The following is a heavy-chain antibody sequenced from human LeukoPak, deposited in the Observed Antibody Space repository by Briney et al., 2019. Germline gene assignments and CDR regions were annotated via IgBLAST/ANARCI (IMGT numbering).Heavy chain of an antibody. Sequence: GASVKVSCKASGYTFTSYDINWVRQATGQGLEWMGWMNPNSGNTGYAQKFQGRVTMTRNTSISTAYMELSSLRSEDTAVYYCARDYYDSSGYYQDAFDIWGQGTMVTVSS. CDR1: GYTFTSYD. CDR2: MNPNSGNT. V-gene: IGHV1-8*01. J-gene: IGHJ3*02. D-gene: IGHD3-22*01. CDR3: ARDYYDSSGYYQDAFDI.